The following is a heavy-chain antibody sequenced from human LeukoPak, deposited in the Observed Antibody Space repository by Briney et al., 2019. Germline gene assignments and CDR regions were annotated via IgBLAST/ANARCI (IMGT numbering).Heavy chain of an antibody. CDR3: ARDVSHYDRSGYSLDY. J-gene: IGHJ4*02. D-gene: IGHD3-22*01. V-gene: IGHV3-30*04. CDR1: GFIFSTYA. CDR2: ISYDGRNK. Sequence: GRSLRLSCAASGFIFSTYAIHWVRQAPGKGLEWVAVISYDGRNKYYADSVKGRFSISRDNSKNTLSLQMHSLRPEDTALYYCARDVSHYDRSGYSLDYWGQGTLVTVSS.